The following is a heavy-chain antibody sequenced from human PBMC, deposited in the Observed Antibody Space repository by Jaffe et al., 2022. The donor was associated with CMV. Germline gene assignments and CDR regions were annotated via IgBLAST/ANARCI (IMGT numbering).Heavy chain of an antibody. Sequence: EVQLVESGGGLVKPGGSLRLSCAASGFTFSSYSMNWVRQAPGKGLEWVSSISSSSSYIYYADSVKGRFTISRDNAKNSLYLQMNSLRAEDTAVYYCARDWVYAIRGYYYYGMDVWGQGTTVTVSS. D-gene: IGHD2-8*01. V-gene: IGHV3-21*01. CDR2: ISSSSSYI. J-gene: IGHJ6*02. CDR3: ARDWVYAIRGYYYYGMDV. CDR1: GFTFSSYS.